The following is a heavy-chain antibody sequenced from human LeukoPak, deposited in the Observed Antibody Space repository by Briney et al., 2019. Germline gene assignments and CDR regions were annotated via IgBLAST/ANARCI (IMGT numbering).Heavy chain of an antibody. V-gene: IGHV4-59*08. CDR2: TFHTGNT. CDR3: VGDRFASARFDP. J-gene: IGHJ5*02. D-gene: IGHD3-16*02. Sequence: PSQTLSPTCTLSGGSTSSFYCSWVRQPPGKWLEWNGYTFHTGNTSYNPSLKSRVGTSIAPSKNHSSLSLSSVTAADTAVYYCVGDRFASARFDPWGQGILVTVSS. CDR1: GGSTSSFY.